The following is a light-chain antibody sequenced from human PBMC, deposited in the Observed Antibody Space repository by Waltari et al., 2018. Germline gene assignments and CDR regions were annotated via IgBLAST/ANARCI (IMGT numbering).Light chain of an antibody. CDR3: LVWHSTTDHHGV. CDR1: NIGSKS. CDR2: YDS. J-gene: IGLJ2*01. Sequence: SYVVTQSPSVSVAPGETARITCGGDNIGSKSVHWYQQRPGQAPVLVISYDSDRPSGSTELFSGSNSGNTATLTISWVEADDEADYYCLVWHSTTDHHGVFGGGTKLTVL. V-gene: IGLV3-21*04.